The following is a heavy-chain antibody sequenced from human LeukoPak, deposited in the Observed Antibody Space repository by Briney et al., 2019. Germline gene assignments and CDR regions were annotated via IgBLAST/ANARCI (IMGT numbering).Heavy chain of an antibody. CDR1: GFTFSSYS. Sequence: GGSLRLSCAASGFTFSSYSMNWVRQAPGKGLERVSSISSSSSCIYYADSVKGRFTISRDNAKNSLYLQMNSLRAEDTAVYYCARDLTGSGRQQWLVSFFDYWGQGTLVTVSS. CDR3: ARDLTGSGRQQWLVSFFDY. J-gene: IGHJ4*02. D-gene: IGHD6-19*01. CDR2: ISSSSSCI. V-gene: IGHV3-21*01.